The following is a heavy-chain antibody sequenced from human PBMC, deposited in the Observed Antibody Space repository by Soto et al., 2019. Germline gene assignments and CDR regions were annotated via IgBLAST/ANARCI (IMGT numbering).Heavy chain of an antibody. CDR3: AGRSYTAMVRQYYYYYGMDV. D-gene: IGHD5-18*01. CDR2: IDPSDSYT. J-gene: IGHJ6*02. V-gene: IGHV5-10-1*01. CDR1: GYSFTSYW. Sequence: PGESLKISCKGSGYSFTSYWISWVRQMPGKGLEWMGRIDPSDSYTNYSPSFQGHVTISADKSISTAYLQWSSLKASDTAMYYCAGRSYTAMVRQYYYYYGMDVWGQGTTV.